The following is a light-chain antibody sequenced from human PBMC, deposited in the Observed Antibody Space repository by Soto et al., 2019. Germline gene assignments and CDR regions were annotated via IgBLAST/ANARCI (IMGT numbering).Light chain of an antibody. CDR3: QQYNSWPRT. Sequence: EIVLTQSPATLSVSPGERATLSCRASQSVNQKLGWYQQKPGQAPRLLIYGASTRATAIPARFSGSGSGTEFTLSISSLQSEDFAVYFCQQYNSWPRTLGEGTKVDIK. V-gene: IGKV3-15*01. J-gene: IGKJ1*01. CDR2: GAS. CDR1: QSVNQK.